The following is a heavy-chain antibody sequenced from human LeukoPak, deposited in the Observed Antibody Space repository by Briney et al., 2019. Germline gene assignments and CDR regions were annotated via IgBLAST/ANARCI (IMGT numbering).Heavy chain of an antibody. CDR1: GGSFSSYH. D-gene: IGHD6-19*01. Sequence: PSETLSLTCAVYGGSFSSYHWGWIRQPPGKGLEWIGEINHSGGTNYNPSLKSRVTISVDTPKNQFSLRLSSVTAADTAVYYCASERRYSSGRWDYYFDYWGQGTLVTVSS. CDR3: ASERRYSSGRWDYYFDY. V-gene: IGHV4-34*01. J-gene: IGHJ4*02. CDR2: INHSGGT.